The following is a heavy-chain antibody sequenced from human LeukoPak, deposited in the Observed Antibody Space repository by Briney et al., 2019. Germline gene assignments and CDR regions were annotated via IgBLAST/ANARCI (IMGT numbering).Heavy chain of an antibody. D-gene: IGHD2-15*01. J-gene: IGHJ4*02. Sequence: ASVTVSFRSSGYTFTIYYMHWVRQAPAQGREGMGIINPSGGSTSYTQKLQRRVTITRDTSTSTVYMELSSLRSEDTAVYYCATSVVVVAALDYWGQGTLVTVSS. CDR3: ATSVVVVAALDY. V-gene: IGHV1-46*01. CDR2: INPSGGST. CDR1: GYTFTIYY.